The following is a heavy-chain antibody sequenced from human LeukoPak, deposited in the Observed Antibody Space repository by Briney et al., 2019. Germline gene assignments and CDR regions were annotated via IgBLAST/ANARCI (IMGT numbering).Heavy chain of an antibody. Sequence: PSETLSLTCTVSGGSISSSSYYWGWIRQPPGKGLEWIGSIYYSGTTYYNPSLKSRVTISVDTSKTQFSLKLSSVTAADTAVYYCARGKYYFDYWGQGTLVTVSS. CDR2: IYYSGTT. CDR3: ARGKYYFDY. V-gene: IGHV4-39*01. CDR1: GGSISSSSYY. J-gene: IGHJ4*02.